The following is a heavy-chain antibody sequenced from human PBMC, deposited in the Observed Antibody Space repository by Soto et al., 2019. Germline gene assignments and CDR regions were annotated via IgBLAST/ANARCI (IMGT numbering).Heavy chain of an antibody. J-gene: IGHJ4*02. V-gene: IGHV3-23*01. D-gene: IGHD1-26*01. CDR2: ISGSGGST. CDR1: GFTFTTYA. Sequence: EVQLLESGGGLVQPGGSRGPSVAASGFTFTTYAMRGVRQAPGKGLEWVSAISGSGGSTYYADSVKGRFTISRDNSKNTLYLQMNSLRAEDTAVYYCARRGSGSYYDYWGQGTLVTVSS. CDR3: ARRGSGSYYDY.